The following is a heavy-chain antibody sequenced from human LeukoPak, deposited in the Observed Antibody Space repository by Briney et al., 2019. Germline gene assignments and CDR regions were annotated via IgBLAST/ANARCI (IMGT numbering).Heavy chain of an antibody. V-gene: IGHV3-9*01. D-gene: IGHD3-10*01. CDR1: GFTFDDYA. J-gene: IGHJ4*02. Sequence: GRSLRLSCAASGFTFDDYAMHWVRHAPGEGLEWVSGISWNSGSIGYADSVKGRFTISRDNAKNSLYLQMNGLRAEDTALYYCAKGITMVRGVLDYWGQGTLVTVSS. CDR3: AKGITMVRGVLDY. CDR2: ISWNSGSI.